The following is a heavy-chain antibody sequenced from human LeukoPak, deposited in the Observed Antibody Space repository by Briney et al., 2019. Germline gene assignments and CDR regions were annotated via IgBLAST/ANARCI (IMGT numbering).Heavy chain of an antibody. CDR2: AYYWSKWHI. Sequence: SQTLSLTCAISGDSVSSSSSAWSWIRQSPSRGLEWLGRAYYWSKWHIDYAESVKSRITINPDTSENEFSLQLNSVTPEDTAVYYCARNLRPDFDYWGQGTLVTVSS. J-gene: IGHJ4*02. V-gene: IGHV6-1*01. CDR1: GDSVSSSSSA. CDR3: ARNLRPDFDY.